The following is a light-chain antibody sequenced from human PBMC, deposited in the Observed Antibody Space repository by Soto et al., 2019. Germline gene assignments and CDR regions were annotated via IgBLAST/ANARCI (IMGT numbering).Light chain of an antibody. V-gene: IGLV1-47*01. CDR2: RDN. CDR3: AAWDDSLRGWV. J-gene: IGLJ3*02. CDR1: SFNIVIKD. Sequence: QSVLTQPPSSSGTPGQRVTISCSGSSFNIVIKDVYWYQQLPGTAPRLLIYRDNQRPSGVPDRFSGSKSGTSASLAISGLRSEDEADYYCAAWDDSLRGWVFGGGTQLTVL.